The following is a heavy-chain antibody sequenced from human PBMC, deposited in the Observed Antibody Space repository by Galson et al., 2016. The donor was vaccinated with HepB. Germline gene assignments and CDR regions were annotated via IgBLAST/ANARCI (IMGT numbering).Heavy chain of an antibody. CDR1: GFTFNNYG. V-gene: IGHV3-33*01. Sequence: SLRLSCAASGFTFNNYGMHWVRQAPGKGLEWVALIWYDGRNKYYADSVKGRFTISRDNSKNTLYLQMNSLRAEDTAVYYCVRDCAARDTVYYYGMDVWGQGATVTVSS. CDR2: IWYDGRNK. J-gene: IGHJ6*02. D-gene: IGHD6-25*01. CDR3: VRDCAARDTVYYYGMDV.